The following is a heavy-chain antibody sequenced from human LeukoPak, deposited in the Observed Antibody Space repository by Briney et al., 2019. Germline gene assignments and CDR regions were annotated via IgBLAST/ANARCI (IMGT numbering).Heavy chain of an antibody. D-gene: IGHD6-19*01. Sequence: PGGSLRLSCAASGFTFSTYRMSWVRQAPGKGLEWVANIKQDGSEKHYVDSVKGRFTISRDNAKNSLYLQMSSLRAEDTAVYYCTRDRRSSGWYLGFDYWGQGTLVTVSS. CDR2: IKQDGSEK. CDR3: TRDRRSSGWYLGFDY. CDR1: GFTFSTYR. J-gene: IGHJ4*02. V-gene: IGHV3-7*01.